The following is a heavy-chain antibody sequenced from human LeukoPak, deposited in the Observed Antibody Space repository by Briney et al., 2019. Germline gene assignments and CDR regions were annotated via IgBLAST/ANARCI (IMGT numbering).Heavy chain of an antibody. Sequence: GGSLRLSCSASGFTFNSYPVHWVRQAPGKALEYVSAITFHGRDTYYADSVNGRLTISRDNSKDTLYLQMSNLRPEDTAIYYCVKVGISTYDHWGQGTLVTVSS. V-gene: IGHV3-64D*06. D-gene: IGHD2/OR15-2a*01. CDR3: VKVGISTYDH. CDR1: GFTFNSYP. J-gene: IGHJ4*02. CDR2: ITFHGRDT.